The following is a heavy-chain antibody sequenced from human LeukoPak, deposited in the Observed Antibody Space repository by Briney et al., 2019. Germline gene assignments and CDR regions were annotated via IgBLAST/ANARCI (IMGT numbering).Heavy chain of an antibody. CDR2: VSGYNTNA. D-gene: IGHD3-16*01. CDR1: GYSFTNYG. CDR3: ARVGRDCYDIRCTWMDWLDP. Sequence: ASVKVSCKASGYSFTNYGISWVRQAPGQGLEWMGWVSGYNTNAHYAQKLQGRVTMTTDKSTSTAYMELRSLRSDDTAVYYCARVGRDCYDIRCTWMDWLDPWGQGTLVIVSS. V-gene: IGHV1-18*01. J-gene: IGHJ5*02.